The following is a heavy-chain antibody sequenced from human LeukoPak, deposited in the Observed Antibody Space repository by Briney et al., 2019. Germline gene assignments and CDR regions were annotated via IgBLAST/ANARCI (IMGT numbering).Heavy chain of an antibody. J-gene: IGHJ5*02. CDR1: GGSFSGYY. Sequence: PSETLSLTCAVYGGSFSGYYWSWIRQPPGKGLEWIGEINHSGSTNYNPSLKSRVTISVDTSKNQFSLKLSSVTAADTAVYYCARHGCSGGSCWYNWFDPWGQGTLVTVSS. V-gene: IGHV4-34*01. CDR3: ARHGCSGGSCWYNWFDP. D-gene: IGHD2-15*01. CDR2: INHSGST.